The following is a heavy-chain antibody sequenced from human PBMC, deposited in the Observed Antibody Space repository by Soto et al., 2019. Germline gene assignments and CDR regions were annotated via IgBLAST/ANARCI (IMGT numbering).Heavy chain of an antibody. D-gene: IGHD2-2*01. Sequence: SETLSLTCTVSGGSISSGGYYWSWIRQHPGKGLEWIGYIYYSGSTYYNPSLKSRVTISVDTSKNQFSLKLSSVTAADTAVYYCASRYCSSTSCQPRDDAFDIWGQGTMVTVSS. CDR2: IYYSGST. CDR3: ASRYCSSTSCQPRDDAFDI. J-gene: IGHJ3*02. V-gene: IGHV4-31*03. CDR1: GGSISSGGYY.